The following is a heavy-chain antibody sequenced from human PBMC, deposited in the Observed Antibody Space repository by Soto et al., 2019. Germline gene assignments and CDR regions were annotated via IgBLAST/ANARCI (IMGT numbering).Heavy chain of an antibody. V-gene: IGHV1-2*04. J-gene: IGHJ5*01. Sequence: ASVKVSCKASGYTFTGYYMHWVRQAPGQGLEWMGWINPNSGGTNYAQKFQGWVTMTRDTSISTAYMELSRLRSDDTAVFYCARAKLGISNWCDPWGQGTLVTVSS. CDR3: ARAKLGISNWCDP. CDR1: GYTFTGYY. D-gene: IGHD7-27*01. CDR2: INPNSGGT.